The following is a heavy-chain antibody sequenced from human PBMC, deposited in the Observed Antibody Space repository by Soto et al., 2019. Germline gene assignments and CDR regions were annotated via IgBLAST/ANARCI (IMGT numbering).Heavy chain of an antibody. D-gene: IGHD2-15*01. CDR3: AKDQVVVAFYYYGTDV. CDR1: GFTFSSYG. CDR2: ISYDGSNK. Sequence: QVQLVESGGGVVQPGRSLRLSCAASGFTFSSYGMHWVRQAPGKGLEWVAVISYDGSNKYYADSVKGRFTISRDNSKNTLYLQMNSLRAEDTAVYYCAKDQVVVAFYYYGTDVWGQGTTVTVSS. J-gene: IGHJ6*02. V-gene: IGHV3-30*18.